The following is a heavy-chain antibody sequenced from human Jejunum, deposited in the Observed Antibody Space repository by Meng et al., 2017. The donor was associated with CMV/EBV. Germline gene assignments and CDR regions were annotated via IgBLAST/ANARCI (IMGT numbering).Heavy chain of an antibody. D-gene: IGHD3-3*02. J-gene: IGHJ3*02. CDR3: AAHFWSGAFHI. V-gene: IGHV3-7*01. Sequence: AALGFNFSRYWRSWVRQAPGKGLEWVANIKQDGSEKYYVDSVKGRFTISRDNAKNSLYLQMNSLRAEDTAVFYCAAHFWSGAFHIWGQGTTVTVSS. CDR2: IKQDGSEK. CDR1: GFNFSRYW.